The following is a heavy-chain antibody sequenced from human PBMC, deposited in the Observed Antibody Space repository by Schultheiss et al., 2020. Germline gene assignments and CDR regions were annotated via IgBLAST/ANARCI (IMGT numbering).Heavy chain of an antibody. CDR1: GYTFTSYD. CDR2: INPNSGDT. V-gene: IGHV1-2*04. CDR3: ARDSAGMDIWFDP. D-gene: IGHD2-2*03. Sequence: ASVKVSCKASGYTFTSYDINWVRQAPGQGLEWMGWINPNSGDTNYAQKFQGWVTMTRDTSISTAYMELSRLRSDDTAVYYCARDSAGMDIWFDPWGQGTLVIVSS. J-gene: IGHJ5*02.